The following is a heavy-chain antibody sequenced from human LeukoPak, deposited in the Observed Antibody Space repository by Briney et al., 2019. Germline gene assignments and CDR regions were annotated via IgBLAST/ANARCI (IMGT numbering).Heavy chain of an antibody. CDR3: ARVSDTVVRGVTLRVMDF. CDR1: GYTFTSYG. Sequence: GASVKVSCKASGYTFTSYGISWVRQAPGQGLEWMGWISAYNGNTNYAQKLQGRVTMTTDTSTSTAYMELRSLRSDDTAVYYCARVSDTVVRGVTLRVMDFWGQGTTVTVSS. CDR2: ISAYNGNT. J-gene: IGHJ6*02. D-gene: IGHD3-10*01. V-gene: IGHV1-18*01.